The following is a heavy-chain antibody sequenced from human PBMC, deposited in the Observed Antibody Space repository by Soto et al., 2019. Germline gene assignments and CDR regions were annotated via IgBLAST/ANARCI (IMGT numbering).Heavy chain of an antibody. CDR3: AKDPSMVPRSLNAEYFQH. CDR1: GFTFSSYA. V-gene: IGHV3-23*01. J-gene: IGHJ1*01. Sequence: PGGSLRLSCAASGFTFSSYAMSWVRQAPGKGLEWVSAISGSGGSTYYADSVKGWFTISRDNSKNTLYLQMNSLRAEDTAVYYCAKDPSMVPRSLNAEYFQHWGKGTLVTVSS. CDR2: ISGSGGST. D-gene: IGHD3-10*01.